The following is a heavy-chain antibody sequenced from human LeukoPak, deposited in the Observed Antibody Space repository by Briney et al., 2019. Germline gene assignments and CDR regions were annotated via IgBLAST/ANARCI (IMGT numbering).Heavy chain of an antibody. D-gene: IGHD2-8*01. CDR3: ARGEMVYATLNWFDP. J-gene: IGHJ5*02. Sequence: GESLKISCQGSGYSFTNYWIGWVRQMPGKGLEWMGIIYPGNSDGRYSPSFQGQVIISVDKSTSTAYLQWSSLKASDTAMYYCARGEMVYATLNWFDPWGQGTLVTVSS. CDR1: GYSFTNYW. V-gene: IGHV5-51*01. CDR2: IYPGNSDG.